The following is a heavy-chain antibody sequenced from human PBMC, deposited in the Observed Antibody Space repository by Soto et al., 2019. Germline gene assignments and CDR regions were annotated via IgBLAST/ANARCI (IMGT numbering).Heavy chain of an antibody. CDR2: IYHSGST. CDR1: GGSISSGGYS. V-gene: IGHV4-30-2*01. J-gene: IGHJ4*02. D-gene: IGHD3-22*01. CDR3: AREVGSSGYSYYFDY. Sequence: SETLSLTCAVSGGSISSGGYSWSWIRQPPGKGLEWIGYIYHSGSTYYNPSLKSRVTISVDRSKNQFSLKLSSVTAADTAVYYCAREVGSSGYSYYFDYWGQGTLVTVSS.